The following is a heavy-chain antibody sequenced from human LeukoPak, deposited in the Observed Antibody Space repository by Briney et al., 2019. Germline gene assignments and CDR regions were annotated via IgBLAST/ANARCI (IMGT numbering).Heavy chain of an antibody. V-gene: IGHV3-23*01. CDR1: GFTFSSYA. CDR2: ISGSGGST. CDR3: AKPQLGATYYYFDY. J-gene: IGHJ4*02. Sequence: GGSLRLSCAASGFTFSSYAMSWVRQAPGKGLEWVSAISGSGGSTHYADSVKGRFTISRDNSKNTLYLQMNSLRAEDTAVYYCAKPQLGATYYYFDYWGQGTLVTVSS. D-gene: IGHD1-26*01.